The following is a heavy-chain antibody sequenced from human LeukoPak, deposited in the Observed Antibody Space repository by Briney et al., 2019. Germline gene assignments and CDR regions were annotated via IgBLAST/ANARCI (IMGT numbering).Heavy chain of an antibody. V-gene: IGHV1-24*01. D-gene: IGHD2-15*01. CDR3: ATLYSNSFTLPHDAFDL. J-gene: IGHJ3*01. CDR2: FDSEDGEI. Sequence: ASVKVSCKVSGYTLSDLSMHWVRQAPGKGLEWMGGFDSEDGEIIYAQKFQGRVTMTEDTSTDTAYMELGSLRSEDTAVYYCATLYSNSFTLPHDAFDLWGQGTMVTVSS. CDR1: GYTLSDLS.